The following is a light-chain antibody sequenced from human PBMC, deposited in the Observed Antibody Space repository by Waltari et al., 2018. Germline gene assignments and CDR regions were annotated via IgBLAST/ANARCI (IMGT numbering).Light chain of an antibody. CDR3: QTGGHGTWV. V-gene: IGLV4-69*01. Sequence: QLVLTQSPSASASLGASVMLTCTLSSGHSSNIIAWLQQQPEKGPRYLMKVNSDGSHSKGDEIPDRFAGSSSGAERYLTISTVQSEDEADYYCQTGGHGTWVFGGGTKLTVL. J-gene: IGLJ3*02. CDR1: SGHSSNI. CDR2: VNSDGSH.